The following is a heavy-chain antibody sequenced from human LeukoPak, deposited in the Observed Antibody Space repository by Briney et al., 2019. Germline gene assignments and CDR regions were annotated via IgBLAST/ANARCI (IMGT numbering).Heavy chain of an antibody. V-gene: IGHV1-46*01. D-gene: IGHD3-22*01. CDR1: GYTFTSYY. J-gene: IGHJ4*02. CDR3: ARDDWYYDSSGYLGGY. CDR2: INPSGGST. Sequence: ASVTVSCKASGYTFTSYYMHWVRQAPGQGLEWMGIINPSGGSTSYAQKFQGRVTMTRDTSTSTVYMELSSLRSGDTAVYYCARDDWYYDSSGYLGGYWGQGTLVTVSS.